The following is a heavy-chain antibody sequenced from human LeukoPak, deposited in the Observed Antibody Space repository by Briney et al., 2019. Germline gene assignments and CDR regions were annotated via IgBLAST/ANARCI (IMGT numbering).Heavy chain of an antibody. CDR1: GFTFDNNW. CDR3: ASLLSVDV. CDR2: IKRDGSEN. D-gene: IGHD2-15*01. V-gene: IGHV3-7*01. J-gene: IGHJ6*04. Sequence: PGGSLRLSCAASGFTFDNNWMTWVRQAPGKGLEWVANIKRDGSENNYLDSVKGRFTISRDNAKNSLYLQMNSLRVEDTAVYYCASLLSVDVWGKGTTVIVSS.